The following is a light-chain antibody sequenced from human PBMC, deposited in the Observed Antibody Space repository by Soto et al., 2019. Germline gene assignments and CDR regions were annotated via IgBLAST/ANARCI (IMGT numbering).Light chain of an antibody. Sequence: MVMTHYPATLSLSPGERATVSCSASQSVSSNLAWYQQKHGQAPRILIYVASTRATGIPARFSGSGSGTAFTITISSLQSEDFAVYYCQQYNNWPPVTFGQVTKVDIK. CDR3: QQYNNWPPVT. J-gene: IGKJ1*01. CDR1: QSVSSN. CDR2: VAS. V-gene: IGKV3-15*01.